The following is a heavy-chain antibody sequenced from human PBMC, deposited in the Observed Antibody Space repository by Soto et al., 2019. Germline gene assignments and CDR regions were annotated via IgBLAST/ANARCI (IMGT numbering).Heavy chain of an antibody. CDR2: ISTSSSYI. CDR3: ARDRLWLQYPFDY. Sequence: PGGSLRLSCAASGFTFSRYNMNWVRQAPGKGLEWVSSISTSSSYINYADSVEGRFTISRDNAKNSLYLQMNSLRAEDTAVYYCARDRLWLQYPFDYWGQGQWSPSPQ. V-gene: IGHV3-21*01. J-gene: IGHJ4*02. D-gene: IGHD5-18*01. CDR1: GFTFSRYN.